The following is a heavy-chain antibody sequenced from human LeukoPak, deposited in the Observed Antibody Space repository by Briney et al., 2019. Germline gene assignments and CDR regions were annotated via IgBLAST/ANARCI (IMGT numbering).Heavy chain of an antibody. CDR3: AITAYCCGDCYSGVFDY. J-gene: IGHJ4*02. D-gene: IGHD2-21*02. Sequence: GGSLRLSCAASGFTFDDYGMSWVRQAPGKGLEWVSGINWNGRSTGYADSVKGRFTISRDNAKNSLYLQMNSLRAEDTALYYCAITAYCCGDCYSGVFDYWGQGTLVTVSS. V-gene: IGHV3-20*04. CDR1: GFTFDDYG. CDR2: INWNGRST.